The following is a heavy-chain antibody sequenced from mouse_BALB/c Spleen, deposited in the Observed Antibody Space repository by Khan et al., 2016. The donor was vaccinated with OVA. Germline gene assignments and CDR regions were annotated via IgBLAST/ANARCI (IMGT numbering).Heavy chain of an antibody. CDR1: GDSITSGF. D-gene: IGHD1-1*01. CDR3: TRSYGSRAMDY. CDR2: VTYSGNT. V-gene: IGHV3-8*02. Sequence: EVQLEVSGPSLVKPSQTLSLTCSVTGDSITSGFWNWIRKFPGNKFEYMGYVTYSGNTYYNPSLKSRISITRNTSKSQYYLHLNSVTTEDTATYYCTRSYGSRAMDYWGQGTSVTVSS. J-gene: IGHJ4*01.